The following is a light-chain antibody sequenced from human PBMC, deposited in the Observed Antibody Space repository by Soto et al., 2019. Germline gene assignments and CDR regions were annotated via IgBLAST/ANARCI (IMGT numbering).Light chain of an antibody. Sequence: QSALTQPPSASGSPGQSVTISCTGTNSDVGGYNYVSWYQQHPGKAPKLMTYEVSKRPSGVPDRFSGSKSGNTASLTVSGLQAEDEADYYCSSYAGSNNLVFGTGTKVTVL. J-gene: IGLJ1*01. CDR3: SSYAGSNNLV. CDR2: EVS. V-gene: IGLV2-8*01. CDR1: NSDVGGYNY.